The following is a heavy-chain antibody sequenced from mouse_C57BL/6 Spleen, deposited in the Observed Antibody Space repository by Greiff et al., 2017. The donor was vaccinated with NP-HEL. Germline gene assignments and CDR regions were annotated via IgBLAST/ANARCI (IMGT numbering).Heavy chain of an antibody. Sequence: QVQLQQSGPELVKPGASVKISCKASGYAFSSSWMNWVKQRPGKGLEWIGRIYPGDGDTNYNGKFKGKATLTADKSSSTAYMQLSSLTSEDSAVYFCARGIYDGYYGDYWGQGTTLTVSS. V-gene: IGHV1-82*01. CDR2: IYPGDGDT. CDR3: ARGIYDGYYGDY. J-gene: IGHJ2*01. CDR1: GYAFSSSW. D-gene: IGHD2-3*01.